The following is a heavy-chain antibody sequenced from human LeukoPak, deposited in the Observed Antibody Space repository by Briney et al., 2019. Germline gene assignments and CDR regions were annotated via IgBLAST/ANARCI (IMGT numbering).Heavy chain of an antibody. V-gene: IGHV3-11*01. Sequence: GGSLRLSCAASGFTFSDYYMSWIRQAPGKGLEWVSYISSSGSTIYYADSVKGRFTISRDNAKNSLYLQMNSLRAEDTAVYYCARGREGIVVVPAANHYYYYGMGVWGQGTTVTVPS. J-gene: IGHJ6*02. CDR2: ISSSGSTI. D-gene: IGHD2-2*01. CDR1: GFTFSDYY. CDR3: ARGREGIVVVPAANHYYYYGMGV.